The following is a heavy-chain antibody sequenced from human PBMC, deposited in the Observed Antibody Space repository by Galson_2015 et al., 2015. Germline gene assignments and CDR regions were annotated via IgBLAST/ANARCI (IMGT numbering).Heavy chain of an antibody. Sequence: SLRLSCAASGFTFSTYEMNWVRQAPGKGLEWVAYISSSGTPINYADSVKGRFTISRDNAKNSLFLQMNRLRVEDTAVYYCARVERSCYHYYYYYMDGWGEGTTVTVSS. CDR2: ISSSGTPI. V-gene: IGHV3-48*03. CDR1: GFTFSTYE. D-gene: IGHD6-13*01. CDR3: ARVERSCYHYYYYYMDG. J-gene: IGHJ6*03.